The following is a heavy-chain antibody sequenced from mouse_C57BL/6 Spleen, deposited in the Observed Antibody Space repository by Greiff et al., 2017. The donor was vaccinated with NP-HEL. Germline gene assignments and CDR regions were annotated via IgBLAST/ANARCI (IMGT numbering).Heavy chain of an antibody. J-gene: IGHJ2*01. D-gene: IGHD1-1*01. V-gene: IGHV5-4*03. CDR2: ISDGGSYT. CDR1: GFTFSSYA. Sequence: EVKVEESGGGLVKPGGSLKLSCAASGFTFSSYAMSWVRQTPEKRLEWVATISDGGSYTYYPDNVKGRFTISRDNASNNLYLQMSHLKSEDTAMYDCARVSGSSVYYDDWGKGTTLTVAS. CDR3: ARVSGSSVYYDD.